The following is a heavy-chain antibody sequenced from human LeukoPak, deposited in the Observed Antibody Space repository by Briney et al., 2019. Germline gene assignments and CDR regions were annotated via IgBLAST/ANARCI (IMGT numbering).Heavy chain of an antibody. CDR2: ISYDGGNK. CDR1: GFTFSSYG. J-gene: IGHJ5*02. D-gene: IGHD1-26*01. V-gene: IGHV3-30*03. Sequence: PGGSLRLSCAASGFTFSSYGMHWVRQAPGKGLEWVAVISYDGGNKYYADSVKGRFTISRDNSKNTLYLQMNSLRAEDTAVYYCARDLIVGATKWFDPWGQGTLVTVSS. CDR3: ARDLIVGATKWFDP.